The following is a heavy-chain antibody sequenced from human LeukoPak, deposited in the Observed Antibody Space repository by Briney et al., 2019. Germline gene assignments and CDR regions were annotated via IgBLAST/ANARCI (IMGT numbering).Heavy chain of an antibody. CDR3: ARDSRRELLHAFDI. D-gene: IGHD1-26*01. Sequence: PSETLSLTCTVSGYSISCGYYWGWIRQPPGKGLEWIGSIYHSGSTYYNPSLKSRVTISVDTSKNQFSLKLSSVTAADTAVYYCARDSRRELLHAFDIWGQGTMVTVSS. CDR1: GYSISCGYY. V-gene: IGHV4-38-2*02. CDR2: IYHSGST. J-gene: IGHJ3*02.